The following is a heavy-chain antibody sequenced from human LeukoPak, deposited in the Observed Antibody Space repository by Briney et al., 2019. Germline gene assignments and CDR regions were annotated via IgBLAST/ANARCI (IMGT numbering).Heavy chain of an antibody. J-gene: IGHJ4*02. CDR2: ISSNGDNT. Sequence: GGSLRLSCSVSGFTFSTYVMHWVRQAPGKGLEYVSAISSNGDNTYYADSVKGRFTISRDNSKNTLYLQMSSLRANDTAVYYCVRGTGYWGQGTLATVSS. V-gene: IGHV3-64D*06. CDR1: GFTFSTYV. CDR3: VRGTGY.